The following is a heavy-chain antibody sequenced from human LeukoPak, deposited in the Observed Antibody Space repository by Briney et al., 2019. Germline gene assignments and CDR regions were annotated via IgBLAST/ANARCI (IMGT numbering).Heavy chain of an antibody. V-gene: IGHV4-59*08. CDR1: GGSISDYY. J-gene: IGHJ4*02. CDR2: IYHSGST. D-gene: IGHD3-22*01. Sequence: SETLSLTCTVSGGSISDYYWSWIRQPPGKGLEWIGNIYHSGSTNYNPSLKSRVTTSPDTSKNQFSLRLSSVTAADTAVYYCARLLYDSSGYYLFDYWGQGTLVTVSS. CDR3: ARLLYDSSGYYLFDY.